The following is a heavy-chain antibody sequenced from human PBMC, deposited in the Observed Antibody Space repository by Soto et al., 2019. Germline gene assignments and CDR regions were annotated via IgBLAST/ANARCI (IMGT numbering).Heavy chain of an antibody. V-gene: IGHV4-59*01. CDR3: ARSYSNRWYSSGY. CDR2: IHYSGST. J-gene: IGHJ4*02. CDR1: GASLNNYY. Sequence: QVQLQESGPGLVKPSETLSLTCTVSGASLNNYYWTWNRQPPGKGLEWIGYIHYSGSTSYNPSLKNRVTISRDTSKKQFYLNLTSVTAADTAVYFCARSYSNRWYSSGYWGQGTPVTVSS. D-gene: IGHD6-19*01.